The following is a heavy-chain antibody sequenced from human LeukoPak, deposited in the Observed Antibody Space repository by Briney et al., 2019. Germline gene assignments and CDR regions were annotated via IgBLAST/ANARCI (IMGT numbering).Heavy chain of an antibody. D-gene: IGHD3-22*01. J-gene: IGHJ4*02. CDR3: SRGIHRIDYDSSGYYHY. V-gene: IGHV3-30*04. CDR2: ISYDGSYK. CDR1: GFTFSSYA. Sequence: GRSLRLSCAASGFTFSSYAMQWVRQAPGKGLEWVAGISYDGSYKYYADSVKGRVTISRDNSKNTLYLQMNSLRAEDTAVFYCSRGIHRIDYDSSGYYHYWGQGTLVTVSS.